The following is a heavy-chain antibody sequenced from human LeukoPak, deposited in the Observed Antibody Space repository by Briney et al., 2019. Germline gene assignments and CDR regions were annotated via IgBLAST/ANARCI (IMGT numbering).Heavy chain of an antibody. Sequence: PGGSLRLSCAASGFTFRTFPMHWVRQAPGKGLQWVAVISNDGVNQYYADSAKGRFTISRVNSKNTLFLQMNSLTTEDTAVYYCARGAGTTVYYIDVWGKGTTVTVSS. CDR1: GFTFRTFP. D-gene: IGHD1-7*01. V-gene: IGHV3-30*16. CDR3: ARGAGTTVYYIDV. CDR2: ISNDGVNQ. J-gene: IGHJ6*03.